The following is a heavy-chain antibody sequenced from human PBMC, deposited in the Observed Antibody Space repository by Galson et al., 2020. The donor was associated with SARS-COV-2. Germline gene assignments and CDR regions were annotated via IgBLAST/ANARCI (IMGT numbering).Heavy chain of an antibody. D-gene: IGHD2-15*01. CDR2: IKNRAEGGTI. J-gene: IGHJ6*02. Sequence: GGSLRLSCAASGVGFQNAWMSWVRQAPGKGLEWVGRIKNRAEGGTIEYATPVKDRFIISRDDATSTLYLQMKSLKTEDTGVYYCCKDRWYSSEHYAMDVWGQGTTVTVSS. CDR1: GVGFQNAW. V-gene: IGHV3-15*05. CDR3: CKDRWYSSEHYAMDV.